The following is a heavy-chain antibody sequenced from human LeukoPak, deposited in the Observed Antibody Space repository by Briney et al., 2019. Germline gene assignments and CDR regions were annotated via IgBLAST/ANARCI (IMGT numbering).Heavy chain of an antibody. J-gene: IGHJ5*02. V-gene: IGHV3-53*01. D-gene: IGHD2-2*02. Sequence: GGSLRLSCAASGFTVSSYYMSWVRQAPGKGLEWVSIIYSGGRTYYADSVKGRFTISRDNSRDTLYLQMNSLRAEDTAVYYCARDQLGGYCSSTRCYTSFNSWGQGTLVTVSS. CDR3: ARDQLGGYCSSTRCYTSFNS. CDR1: GFTVSSYY. CDR2: IYSGGRT.